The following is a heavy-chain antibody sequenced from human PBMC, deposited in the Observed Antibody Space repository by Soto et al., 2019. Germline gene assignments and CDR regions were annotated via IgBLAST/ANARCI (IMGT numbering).Heavy chain of an antibody. V-gene: IGHV3-33*01. D-gene: IGHD3-22*01. CDR3: ARDEYYDSSGPLNFDY. CDR2: IWYDGSNK. CDR1: GFTFSSYG. Sequence: PGGSLRLSCAASGFTFSSYGMHWFRQAPGKGLEWVAVIWYDGSNKYYADSVKGRFTISRDNSKNTLYLQMNSLRAEDTAVYYCARDEYYDSSGPLNFDYWGQGTLVTVSS. J-gene: IGHJ4*02.